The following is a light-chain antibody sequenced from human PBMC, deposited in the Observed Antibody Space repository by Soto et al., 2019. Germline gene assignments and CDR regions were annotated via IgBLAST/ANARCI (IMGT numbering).Light chain of an antibody. V-gene: IGLV1-44*01. CDR3: ATWDDSLNGYV. J-gene: IGLJ1*01. Sequence: QSVLTHTPSASATPGQRVTISCSGTNSNIGSNTIAWYQQLPGTAPKRLIHSNNQRPSGVPDRFSASKSGTSASLAISGLQSEDEADYYCATWDDSLNGYVFGTGTKVTVL. CDR1: NSNIGSNT. CDR2: SNN.